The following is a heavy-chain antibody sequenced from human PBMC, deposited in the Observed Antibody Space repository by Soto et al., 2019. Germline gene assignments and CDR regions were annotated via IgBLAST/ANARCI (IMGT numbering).Heavy chain of an antibody. J-gene: IGHJ6*02. V-gene: IGHV1-3*01. Sequence: ASVKVSCKASGYTSTSYAMHWVRQAPGQRLEWMGWINAGNGNTKYSQKFQGRVTITRDTSASTAYMELSSLRSEDTAVYYCARDPAEYSSSSARPRPLLYYYYGMDVWGQGTTVTVSS. CDR3: ARDPAEYSSSSARPRPLLYYYYGMDV. CDR2: INAGNGNT. D-gene: IGHD6-6*01. CDR1: GYTSTSYA.